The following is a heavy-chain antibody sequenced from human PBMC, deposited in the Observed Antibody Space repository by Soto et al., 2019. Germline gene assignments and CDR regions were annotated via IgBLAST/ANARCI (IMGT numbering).Heavy chain of an antibody. J-gene: IGHJ6*02. CDR1: GFTFSDYY. Sequence: QVQLVESGGGLVKPGGSLRLSCAASGFTFSDYYMSWIRQAPGKGLEWVSYISSSSSYTNYVDSVKGRFTISRDNAKNSLYLQMNSLRAEDTAVYYCARGGAEYYYYGMDVWGQGTTVTVSS. V-gene: IGHV3-11*06. CDR2: ISSSSSYT. CDR3: ARGGAEYYYYGMDV.